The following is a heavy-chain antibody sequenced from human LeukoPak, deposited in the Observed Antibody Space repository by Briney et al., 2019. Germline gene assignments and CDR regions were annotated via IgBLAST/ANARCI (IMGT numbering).Heavy chain of an antibody. CDR1: SGSISSYY. CDR3: ARIVPVSVTTYGTNWFDP. CDR2: IETSGST. V-gene: IGHV4-4*07. Sequence: PSETLSLTCSVSSGSISSYYWTWIRQPAGKGLEWIGRIETSGSTKYNPSLKSRVSMSVETSKNQFSLKLSSVTAADTAVYYCARIVPVSVTTYGTNWFDPWGQGTLVTVSS. D-gene: IGHD3-3*01. J-gene: IGHJ5*02.